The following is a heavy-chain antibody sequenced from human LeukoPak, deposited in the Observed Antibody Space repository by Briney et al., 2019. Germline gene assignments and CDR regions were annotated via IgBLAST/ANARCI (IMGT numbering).Heavy chain of an antibody. V-gene: IGHV1-58*02. CDR2: IVVGSGNT. Sequence: GTSVKVSCKASGFTFTSSAMQWVRQARGQRLEWIGWIVVGSGNTNYAQKFQERVTITRDMSTSTAYMELSSLRSEDTAVYYCAADRVGATARGGYYYYGMDVWGQGTTVTVSS. D-gene: IGHD1-26*01. CDR1: GFTFTSSA. CDR3: AADRVGATARGGYYYYGMDV. J-gene: IGHJ6*02.